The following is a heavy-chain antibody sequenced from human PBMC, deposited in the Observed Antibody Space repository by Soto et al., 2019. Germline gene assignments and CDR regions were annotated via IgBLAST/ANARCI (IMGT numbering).Heavy chain of an antibody. D-gene: IGHD6-13*01. CDR1: GFTFDDYA. CDR3: VKDESINWYSGHFRH. J-gene: IGHJ1*01. V-gene: IGHV3-9*01. CDR2: INWNSGSI. Sequence: GGSLRLSCAASGFTFDDYARHWVRQVPGKGLEWVSGINWNSGSIGYGDSVKGRFAISRDNAKNSLHLQMNSLSAEDTAFYYCVKDESINWYSGHFRHWGQGTLVTVYS.